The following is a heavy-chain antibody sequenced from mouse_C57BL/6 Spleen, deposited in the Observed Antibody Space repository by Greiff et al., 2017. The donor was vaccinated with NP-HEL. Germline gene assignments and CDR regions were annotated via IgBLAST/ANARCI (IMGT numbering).Heavy chain of an antibody. Sequence: EVQRVESGGGLVKPGGSLKLSCAASGFTFSDYGMHWVRQAPEKGLEWVAYISSGSSTIYYADTVKGRFTISRDNAKNTLFLQMTSLRSEDTAMYYCARREVAPLYAMDYWGQGTSVTVSS. CDR1: GFTFSDYG. CDR2: ISSGSSTI. J-gene: IGHJ4*01. V-gene: IGHV5-17*01. D-gene: IGHD1-1*02. CDR3: ARREVAPLYAMDY.